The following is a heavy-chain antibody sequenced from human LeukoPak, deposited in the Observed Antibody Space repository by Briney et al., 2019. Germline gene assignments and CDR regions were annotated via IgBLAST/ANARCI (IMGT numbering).Heavy chain of an antibody. Sequence: GGSLRLSCAASGFTFSSYSMNWVRQAPGKGLEWVSSISSSSSYIYYADSVKGRFTISRDNAKNSLYLQMNSLRAEDTAVYYCARDEEQYSGYGMDVWGQGTTVTVSS. CDR3: ARDEEQYSGYGMDV. V-gene: IGHV3-21*01. CDR1: GFTFSSYS. CDR2: ISSSSSYI. D-gene: IGHD5-12*01. J-gene: IGHJ6*02.